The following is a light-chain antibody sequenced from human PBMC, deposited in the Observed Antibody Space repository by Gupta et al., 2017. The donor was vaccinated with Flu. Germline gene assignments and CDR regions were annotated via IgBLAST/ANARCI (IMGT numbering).Light chain of an antibody. CDR3: QQYYSTPL. Sequence: DIVMTPSPDSLAVSLGERATINCKSSQSVLYSSINENYLAWYQQKPGQPPKLLICWASTRESGVPGRFSGSWSGTDFTLTISSLQAEDVAVYYCQQYYSTPLFGQGTRLEIK. CDR2: WAS. CDR1: QSVLYSSINENY. J-gene: IGKJ5*01. V-gene: IGKV4-1*01.